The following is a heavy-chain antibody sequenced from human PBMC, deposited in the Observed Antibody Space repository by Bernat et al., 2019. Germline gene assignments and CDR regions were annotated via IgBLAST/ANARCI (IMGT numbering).Heavy chain of an antibody. CDR1: GFTFSNHW. CDR2: INIDGSIT. J-gene: IGHJ4*02. CDR3: TRSLATAV. V-gene: IGHV3-74*01. Sequence: EVQLVESGGDLVQPGGSLRLSCAASGFTFSNHWMHWVRQAPGKELVWVSHINIDGSITSYADSVKGRFTISRDNAKNTLYLQMNSLRAEDTAVYYCTRSLATAVWGQGTLVTVSS. D-gene: IGHD6-13*01.